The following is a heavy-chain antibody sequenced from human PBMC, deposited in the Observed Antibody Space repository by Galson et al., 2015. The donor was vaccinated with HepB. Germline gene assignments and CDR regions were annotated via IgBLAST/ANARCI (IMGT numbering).Heavy chain of an antibody. Sequence: SLRLSCAASGFTFSDYYMSWIRQAPGKGLEWLSYISASTIYTNYADSVKGQFTVSRDNAKTSLNLQMNSLRAEDTAVYYCARVADADYGDHTHFDSWGQGTLVTVSS. V-gene: IGHV3-11*06. CDR1: GFTFSDYY. CDR3: ARVADADYGDHTHFDS. D-gene: IGHD4-17*01. J-gene: IGHJ4*02. CDR2: ISASTIYT.